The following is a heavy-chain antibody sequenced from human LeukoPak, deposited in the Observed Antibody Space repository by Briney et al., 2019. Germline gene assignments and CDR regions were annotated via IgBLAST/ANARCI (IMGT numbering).Heavy chain of an antibody. J-gene: IGHJ6*03. V-gene: IGHV3-23*01. CDR3: AKEPKKPIITSGSGGSYYYYMDV. Sequence: GGSLRLSCAASGFTFSSYWMSWVRQAPGKGLEWVSGISGSGGRTYYADSVKGRFTISRDNSKNTLYLQMNSLRAEDTAVYYCAKEPKKPIITSGSGGSYYYYMDVWGKGTTVTISS. CDR2: ISGSGGRT. D-gene: IGHD3-10*01. CDR1: GFTFSSYW.